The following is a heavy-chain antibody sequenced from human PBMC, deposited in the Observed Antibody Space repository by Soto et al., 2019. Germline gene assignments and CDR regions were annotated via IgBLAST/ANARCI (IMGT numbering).Heavy chain of an antibody. V-gene: IGHV1-69*01. J-gene: IGHJ3*02. D-gene: IGHD1-26*01. CDR1: GGTFSNYA. CDR3: ARRGVANSRDAFDI. CDR2: AIPVYGST. Sequence: QVQLVQSGAEVKKPGTSVKVSCEVSGGTFSNYAITWVRQAPGQGLDWLGGAIPVYGSTNYAQKFQGRVTITAGESATTTFMELSSLRSDDTAVYYCARRGVANSRDAFDIWGQGTLVTVS.